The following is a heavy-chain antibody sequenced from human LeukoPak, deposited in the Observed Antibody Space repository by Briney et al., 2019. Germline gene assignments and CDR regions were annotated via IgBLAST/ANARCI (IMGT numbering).Heavy chain of an antibody. CDR2: LSYDGSDK. Sequence: SGGSLGLSCAASGFTFSRYAMHWVRQAPGKGLEWVAGLSYDGSDKFHADSVKGRFTISRDNSKNTLYLQMNSLRGEDMAVYYCASVRGHSSADGMDVWGQGTTVTVSS. J-gene: IGHJ6*02. CDR3: ASVRGHSSADGMDV. V-gene: IGHV3-30-3*01. D-gene: IGHD3-22*01. CDR1: GFTFSRYA.